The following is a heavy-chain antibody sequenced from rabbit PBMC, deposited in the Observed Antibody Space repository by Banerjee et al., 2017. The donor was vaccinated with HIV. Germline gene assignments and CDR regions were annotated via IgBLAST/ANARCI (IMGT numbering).Heavy chain of an antibody. D-gene: IGHD8-1*01. V-gene: IGHV1S47*01. Sequence: QEQLVESGGGLVTLGGSLKLSCKASGIDFSSYGISWVRQAPGKGLEWIAYIYPDYGSTDYASWVNGRFTISLDNAQNTVFLQMTSLTAADTATYFCARGAAGSGYGIAYFNLWGPGTLVTVS. CDR2: IYPDYGST. CDR1: GIDFSSYG. CDR3: ARGAAGSGYGIAYFNL. J-gene: IGHJ4*01.